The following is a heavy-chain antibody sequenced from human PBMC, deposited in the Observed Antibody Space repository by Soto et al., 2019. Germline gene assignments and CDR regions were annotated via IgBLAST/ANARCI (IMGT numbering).Heavy chain of an antibody. CDR1: GGTFSSYA. J-gene: IGHJ6*02. CDR3: ARGRPFDYDFWSGYSTFPGAYYYYGMDV. V-gene: IGHV1-69*06. CDR2: IIPIFGTA. Sequence: SVKVSCKASGGTFSSYAISWVRQAPGQGLEWMGGIIPIFGTANYAQKFQGRVTTTADKSTSTAYMELSGLRSEDTAVYYCARGRPFDYDFWSGYSTFPGAYYYYGMDVWGQGTTVTVSS. D-gene: IGHD3-3*01.